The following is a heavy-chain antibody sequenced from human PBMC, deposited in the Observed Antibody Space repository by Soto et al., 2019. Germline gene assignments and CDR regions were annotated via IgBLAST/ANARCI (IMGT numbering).Heavy chain of an antibody. CDR2: ISGSGGST. CDR1: GFTFSSYA. J-gene: IGHJ5*02. D-gene: IGHD3-10*01. Sequence: EVQLLESGGGLVQPGGSLRLSCAASGFTFSSYAMSWVRQAPGKGREWVSAISGSGGSTYYADSVKGRFTISRDNSKNTLYLQMNSLRAEDTAVYYCAKGALLWFGGPGNWFDPWGQGTLVTVSS. CDR3: AKGALLWFGGPGNWFDP. V-gene: IGHV3-23*01.